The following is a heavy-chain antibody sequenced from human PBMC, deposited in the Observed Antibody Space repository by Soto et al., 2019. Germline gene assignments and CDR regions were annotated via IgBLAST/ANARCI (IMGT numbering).Heavy chain of an antibody. V-gene: IGHV4-31*03. D-gene: IGHD5-18*01. J-gene: IGHJ4*02. CDR1: GGSISSAAYY. Sequence: QVQLQESGPGLVKPSQTLSLTCTGSGGSISSAAYYWSWIRQHPGKGLEWIGYISHSGSTYYNPSLKSRVIISVATSKNQFSLGLTSVPAADTAVYYCAREYTYGSNFFDCWGQGALVTVSS. CDR3: AREYTYGSNFFDC. CDR2: ISHSGST.